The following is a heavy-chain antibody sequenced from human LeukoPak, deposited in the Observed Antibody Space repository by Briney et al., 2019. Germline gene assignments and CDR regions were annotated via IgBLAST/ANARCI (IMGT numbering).Heavy chain of an antibody. Sequence: PGGSLRLSCAASGFGFSDPYMSWMRQAPGKGLEYISYISGSGGTTYYADSVKGRFTISRDNSKNTLYLQMNSLRAEDTAVYYCAKGEVPAGRGYYFDYWGQGTLVTVSS. CDR1: GFGFSDPY. CDR3: AKGEVPAGRGYYFDY. CDR2: ISGSGGTT. V-gene: IGHV3-11*01. J-gene: IGHJ4*02. D-gene: IGHD2-2*01.